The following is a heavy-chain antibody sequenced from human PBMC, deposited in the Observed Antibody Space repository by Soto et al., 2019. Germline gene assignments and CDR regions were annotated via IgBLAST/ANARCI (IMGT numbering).Heavy chain of an antibody. D-gene: IGHD5-18*01. Sequence: SVKVSCKASGGTFSSYAISWVRQAPGQGLEWMGGIIPIFGTANYAQKFQGRVTITADKSTSTAYMELSSLRSEDTAVYYCARHSGYRYGYRENAFDIWGQGTMVTAS. CDR2: IIPIFGTA. J-gene: IGHJ3*02. CDR3: ARHSGYRYGYRENAFDI. V-gene: IGHV1-69*06. CDR1: GGTFSSYA.